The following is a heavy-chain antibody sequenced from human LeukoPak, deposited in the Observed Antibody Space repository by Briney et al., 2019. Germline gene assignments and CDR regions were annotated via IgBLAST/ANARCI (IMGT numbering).Heavy chain of an antibody. V-gene: IGHV3-23*01. D-gene: IGHD2-15*01. CDR2: ISDSGGIT. CDR1: GFTFSNYA. Sequence: GGSLRLSCAASGFTFSNYAMTWVRQAPGKGLEWVSTISDSGGITYYADSVKGRFTISRDNSKNTLYLQMNSLRAEDTAIYYCARGGLGYCSGGSCYEPYYFDYWGQGTLVTVSS. CDR3: ARGGLGYCSGGSCYEPYYFDY. J-gene: IGHJ4*02.